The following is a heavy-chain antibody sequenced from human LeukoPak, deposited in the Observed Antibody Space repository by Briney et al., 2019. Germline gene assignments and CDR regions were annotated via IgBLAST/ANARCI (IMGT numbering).Heavy chain of an antibody. CDR2: ITSSGSVK. CDR1: GFTFTDYY. D-gene: IGHD3-3*01. Sequence: PGGSLRLSCTASGFTFTDYYMTWIRQAPGKGLEWVSYITSSGSVKYYADSVKGRFTVSRDNARNSLYLQMNSLRAEDTAVYYCAKVNTIFGVVPHDAFDIWGQGTMVTVSS. J-gene: IGHJ3*02. CDR3: AKVNTIFGVVPHDAFDI. V-gene: IGHV3-11*01.